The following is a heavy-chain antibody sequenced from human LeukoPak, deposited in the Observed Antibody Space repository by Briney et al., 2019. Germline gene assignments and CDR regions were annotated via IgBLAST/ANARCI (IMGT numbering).Heavy chain of an antibody. Sequence: GGSLRLSCAASGFTFSSYWMHWVRQAPGKGLVWVSRINSDGSSTSYADSVKGRSTISRDNAKNTLYLQMNSLRAEDTAAYYCARDPLSSYDSFAPWGQGTLVTVSS. D-gene: IGHD3-22*01. CDR2: INSDGSST. CDR1: GFTFSSYW. CDR3: ARDPLSSYDSFAP. V-gene: IGHV3-74*01. J-gene: IGHJ5*02.